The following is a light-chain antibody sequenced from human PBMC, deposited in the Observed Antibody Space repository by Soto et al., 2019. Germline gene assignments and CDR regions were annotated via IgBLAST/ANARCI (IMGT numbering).Light chain of an antibody. J-gene: IGLJ2*01. Sequence: QSALNQPPSASGSPGQSVTISCTGTSSDVGGYNYVSWYQQHPGKAPKLMIYDVTKRPSGVPDRFSGSKFGNTASLTVSGLQAEDEADYYCSSYAGSNNVVFGGGTKLTVL. V-gene: IGLV2-8*01. CDR2: DVT. CDR3: SSYAGSNNVV. CDR1: SSDVGGYNY.